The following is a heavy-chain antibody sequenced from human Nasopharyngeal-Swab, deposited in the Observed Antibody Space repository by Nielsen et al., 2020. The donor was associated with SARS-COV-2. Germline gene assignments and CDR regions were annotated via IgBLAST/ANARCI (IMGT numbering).Heavy chain of an antibody. CDR3: ARDPTVTTDYYYYYYMDV. V-gene: IGHV1-3*01. CDR2: INAGNGNT. Sequence: WARQAPGQRLEWMGWINAGNGNTKYSQKFQGRVTITRDTSASTAYMELSSLRSEDTAMYYCARDPTVTTDYYYYYYMDVWGKGTTVTVSS. D-gene: IGHD4-17*01. J-gene: IGHJ6*03.